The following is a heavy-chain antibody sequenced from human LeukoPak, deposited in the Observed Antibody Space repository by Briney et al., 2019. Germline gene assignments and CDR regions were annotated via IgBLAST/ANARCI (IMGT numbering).Heavy chain of an antibody. D-gene: IGHD6-19*01. Sequence: EDSVKVSCKASGFTFSTYGITWMRQAPGQGLEWLGYISAYSADTNYAQKLQGRVTMTTDTSTTTAYLEMRSLRSDDTAVYYCARDIPESSGYYTWGQGTQVTVSS. V-gene: IGHV1-18*01. CDR2: ISAYSADT. J-gene: IGHJ4*02. CDR3: ARDIPESSGYYT. CDR1: GFTFSTYG.